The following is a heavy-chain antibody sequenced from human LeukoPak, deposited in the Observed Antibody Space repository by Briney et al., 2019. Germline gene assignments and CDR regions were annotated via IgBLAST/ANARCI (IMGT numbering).Heavy chain of an antibody. V-gene: IGHV1-2*02. J-gene: IGHJ5*02. CDR1: GYTFTAYY. CDR3: ARGVGVDSLRRLDP. CDR2: INPNSGGT. Sequence: ASMKVSCKPSGYTFTAYYIHWVRQAPGRGLEWMGWINPNSGGTDYAQKFQGRVTMTRDTSISTVYMELSRLTYDDTAVYYCARGVGVDSLRRLDPWGQGTLVTVSS. D-gene: IGHD3-22*01.